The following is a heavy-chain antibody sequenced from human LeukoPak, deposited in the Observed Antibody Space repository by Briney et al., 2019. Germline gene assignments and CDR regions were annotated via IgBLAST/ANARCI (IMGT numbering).Heavy chain of an antibody. CDR1: GFTFSSYG. CDR2: ISYDGSNK. V-gene: IGHV3-30*18. Sequence: GGSLRLSCAASGFTFSSYGVHWVRQAPGKGLEWVAVISYDGSNKYYADSVKGRFTISRDNSKNTLYLQMNSLRAEDTAVYYCAKGLTYCYDSSGSTDAFDIWGQGTMVTVSS. D-gene: IGHD3-22*01. CDR3: AKGLTYCYDSSGSTDAFDI. J-gene: IGHJ3*02.